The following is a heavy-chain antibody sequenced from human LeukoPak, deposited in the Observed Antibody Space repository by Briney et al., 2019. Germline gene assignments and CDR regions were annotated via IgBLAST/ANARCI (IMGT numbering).Heavy chain of an antibody. CDR3: ARSGTTPLVDV. D-gene: IGHD1-7*01. V-gene: IGHV1-2*02. CDR2: INPNRGGT. CDR1: GYTFTGYY. Sequence: ASVKVSCKASGYTFTGYYMHWVRQAPGQGLEWMGWINPNRGGTNYAQKFQGRVTMTRDTSISTAYMELSRLRSDDTAVYYCARSGTTPLVDVWGQGTTVTVSS. J-gene: IGHJ6*02.